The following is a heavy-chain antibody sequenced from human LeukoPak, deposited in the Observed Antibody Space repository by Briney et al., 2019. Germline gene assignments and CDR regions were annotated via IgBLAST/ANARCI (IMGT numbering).Heavy chain of an antibody. CDR2: ISWNSGSI. CDR3: ARARYSSGWYALWYFDL. V-gene: IGHV3-9*03. J-gene: IGHJ2*01. CDR1: GFTFDDYA. Sequence: GGSLRLSCAASGFTFDDYAMHWVRQAPGKGLEWVSGISWNSGSIGYADSVKGRFTISRDNAKNSLYLQMNSLRAEDMALYYCARARYSSGWYALWYFDLWGRGTLVTVSS. D-gene: IGHD6-19*01.